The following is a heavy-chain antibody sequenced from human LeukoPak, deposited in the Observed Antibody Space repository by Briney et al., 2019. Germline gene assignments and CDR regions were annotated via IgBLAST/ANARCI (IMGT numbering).Heavy chain of an antibody. J-gene: IGHJ4*02. Sequence: QPGGSLRLSCTASGFDFRSYAVAWVRQAPGKGLEGVAAIGSDGDRVHEDSVKGRFTISRDNSKSTLYLQMDNLRAEDTAVYFCAKSAGVATIYFDSWGQGALVTVSS. CDR1: GFDFRSYA. D-gene: IGHD5-12*01. V-gene: IGHV3-23*01. CDR3: AKSAGVATIYFDS. CDR2: IGSDGDR.